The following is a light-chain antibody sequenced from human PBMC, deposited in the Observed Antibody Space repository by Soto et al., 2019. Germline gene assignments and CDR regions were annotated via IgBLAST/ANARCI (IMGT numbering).Light chain of an antibody. V-gene: IGKV3-20*01. CDR1: QSVSSSY. CDR3: QQYSSSPRT. J-gene: IGKJ1*01. Sequence: EIVLTQSPGTLSLSPGERATLSCRASQSVSSSYLAWYQQKPGQAPRLLIYGASSRATGIPDRFSGSGSGTDFTLTISRPEPEDFAVYYCQQYSSSPRTFGQGTKVEVK. CDR2: GAS.